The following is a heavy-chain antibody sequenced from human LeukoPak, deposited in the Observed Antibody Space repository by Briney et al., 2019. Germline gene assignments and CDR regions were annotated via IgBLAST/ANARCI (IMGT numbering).Heavy chain of an antibody. CDR2: IIPIFGTA. J-gene: IGHJ6*02. CDR1: GNSISNYA. V-gene: IGHV1-69*13. CDR3: TTRACHAGGCSSSFYYYYGLHF. Sequence: SVTVSCKASGNSISNYAVSWVRQAPGQGFAWMGGIIPIFGTADYAQKFQGRVTITADQSTSTTYMALSSLKSEDTTTYYCTTRACHAGGCSSSFYYYYGLHFWGQGTTVSVSS. D-gene: IGHD3-16*01.